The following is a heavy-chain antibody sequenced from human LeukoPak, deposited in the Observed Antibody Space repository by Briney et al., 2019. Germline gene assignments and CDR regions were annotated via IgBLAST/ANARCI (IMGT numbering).Heavy chain of an antibody. V-gene: IGHV1-2*02. Sequence: GASVKVSCKASGYTFTGYNIHWVRQAPGQGLEWMGWINPNTGGTTFAQKFQGRVTMTRDTSISTAYMELSSLRSDDTAVYYCARALGMAVAGSAGYWGQGTLVTVPS. CDR3: ARALGMAVAGSAGY. J-gene: IGHJ4*02. CDR2: INPNTGGT. CDR1: GYTFTGYN. D-gene: IGHD6-19*01.